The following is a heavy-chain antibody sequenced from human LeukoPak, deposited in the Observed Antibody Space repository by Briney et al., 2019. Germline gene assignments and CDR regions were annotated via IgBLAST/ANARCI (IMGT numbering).Heavy chain of an antibody. CDR1: GGSISSYY. Sequence: SETLSLTCTVSGGSISSYYWNWVRQPPGKGLEFIGYIYYSGSTNYNPSLKSRVTISVDTSKNQFSLKLSSVTAADTAVYYCARLETVAGTGYYFDYWGQGTLVTVSS. J-gene: IGHJ4*02. CDR3: ARLETVAGTGYYFDY. CDR2: IYYSGST. V-gene: IGHV4-59*08. D-gene: IGHD6-19*01.